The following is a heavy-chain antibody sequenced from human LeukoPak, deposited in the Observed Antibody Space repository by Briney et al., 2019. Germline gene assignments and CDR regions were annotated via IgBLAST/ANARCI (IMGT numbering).Heavy chain of an antibody. J-gene: IGHJ4*02. Sequence: GGSLRLSCAASGFTFSSYAMSWVRQAPGKGLEWVSAISGSGGSTNYADSVKGRFTISRDNSKNTLYLQMNSLRAEDTAVYYCAKEAIVVVPAAIPSDYFDYWGQGTLVTVSS. V-gene: IGHV3-23*01. D-gene: IGHD2-2*02. CDR1: GFTFSSYA. CDR3: AKEAIVVVPAAIPSDYFDY. CDR2: ISGSGGST.